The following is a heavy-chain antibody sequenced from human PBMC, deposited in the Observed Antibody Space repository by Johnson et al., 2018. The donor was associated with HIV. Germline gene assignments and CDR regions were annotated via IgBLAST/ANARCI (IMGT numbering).Heavy chain of an antibody. Sequence: VQLVESGGGVVQPGRSLRLSCAASGFTFSSYAMHWVRQAPGKGLEWVAVISYDGSNKYYADSVKGRFTISRDNSKNTLYLQMNSLRAEDTAVYYCARDLAGTERGNAFDIWGQGTMITVSS. CDR3: ARDLAGTERGNAFDI. CDR1: GFTFSSYA. V-gene: IGHV3-30-3*01. J-gene: IGHJ3*02. D-gene: IGHD1-1*01. CDR2: ISYDGSNK.